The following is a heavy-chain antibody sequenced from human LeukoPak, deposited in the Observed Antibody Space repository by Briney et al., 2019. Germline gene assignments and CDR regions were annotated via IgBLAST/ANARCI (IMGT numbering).Heavy chain of an antibody. V-gene: IGHV3-53*01. CDR3: ARDLLPGRFWSGYYTGPDY. Sequence: HTGGSLRLSCAASGFTVSSNYMSWVRQAPGKGLEWVSVIYSGGSTYYADSVKGRFTISRDNAKNTLYLQMNSLRAEDTAVYYCARDLLPGRFWSGYYTGPDYWGQGTLVTVSS. CDR2: IYSGGST. CDR1: GFTVSSNY. D-gene: IGHD3-3*01. J-gene: IGHJ4*02.